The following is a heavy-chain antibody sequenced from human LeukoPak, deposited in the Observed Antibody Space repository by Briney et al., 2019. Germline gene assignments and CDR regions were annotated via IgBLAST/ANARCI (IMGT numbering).Heavy chain of an antibody. CDR1: GGSISSYS. CDR2: VHYSGSP. CDR3: ARGRYYYDSSGFDP. D-gene: IGHD3-22*01. J-gene: IGHJ5*02. V-gene: IGHV4-59*01. Sequence: KPSETLSLTCTVSGGSISSYSWSWVRQPPGMGLEWIGYVHYSGSPNYNPSLKSRVTMSVDTSKNQFSLELSSVTAADTAVYYCARGRYYYDSSGFDPWGQGTLVTVSS.